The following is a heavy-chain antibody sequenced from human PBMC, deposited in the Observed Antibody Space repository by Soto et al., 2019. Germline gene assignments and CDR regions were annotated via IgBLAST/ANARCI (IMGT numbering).Heavy chain of an antibody. CDR3: VQGASTAHQPLDS. Sequence: QVQLVESGGGVVQPGRSLRLSCAASGFIFRNFGMHWVRRAPGKGLEWVAVISGDGNDKYYPDSMKGRFTISRDNFSNTLYLQLNSLRPEDTAVYHCVQGASTAHQPLDSWGQGVLVTVSS. D-gene: IGHD1-26*01. CDR1: GFIFRNFG. V-gene: IGHV3-30*03. CDR2: ISGDGNDK. J-gene: IGHJ4*02.